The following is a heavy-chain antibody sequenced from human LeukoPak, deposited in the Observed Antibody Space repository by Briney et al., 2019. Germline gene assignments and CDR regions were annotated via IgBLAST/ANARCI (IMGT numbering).Heavy chain of an antibody. Sequence: GGSVRLSDGACGFTFSSYSMRWVGQAPGKGLEWVSSISSSTTYIYYADLVKGRFTISRDNAKNSLYLQMNSLRAEDTAVYYCARGTSGITGGTYFYYYMEVWGKGPTFTASS. CDR2: ISSSTTYI. V-gene: IGHV3-21*01. J-gene: IGHJ6*03. D-gene: IGHD1-14*01. CDR1: GFTFSSYS. CDR3: ARGTSGITGGTYFYYYMEV.